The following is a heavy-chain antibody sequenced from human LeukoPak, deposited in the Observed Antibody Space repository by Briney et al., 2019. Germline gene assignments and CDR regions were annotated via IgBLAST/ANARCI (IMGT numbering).Heavy chain of an antibody. D-gene: IGHD3-10*01. CDR2: IYSGGST. V-gene: IGHV3-66*01. CDR3: AREGYYGSGSSGYFDY. Sequence: GGSLRLSCAASGFTVSSNYMSWVRQAPGKGLEWVSVIYSGGSTYYADSVKGRFTISRDNSKNTLYLQMNSLRAEDTAVYYCAREGYYGSGSSGYFDYWGQGTLVTVSS. J-gene: IGHJ4*02. CDR1: GFTVSSNY.